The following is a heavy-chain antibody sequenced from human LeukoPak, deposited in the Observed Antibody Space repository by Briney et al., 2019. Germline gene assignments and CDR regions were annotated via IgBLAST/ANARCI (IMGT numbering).Heavy chain of an antibody. CDR2: IYQSETA. V-gene: IGHV4-38-2*02. CDR1: GYSISSGYF. Sequence: PSETLSLTCTVSGYSISSGYFWGWMRQPPGKGLEWIGSIYQSETAHYNPSLKSRVTISVDTSKNQFSLKLNSVTAADTAVYYCARGKEVITMLRGLKPGYYFDYWGQGTLVTVSS. CDR3: ARGKEVITMLRGLKPGYYFDY. J-gene: IGHJ4*02. D-gene: IGHD3-10*01.